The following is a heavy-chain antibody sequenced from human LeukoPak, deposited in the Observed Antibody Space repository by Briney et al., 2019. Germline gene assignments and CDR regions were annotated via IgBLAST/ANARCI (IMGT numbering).Heavy chain of an antibody. CDR2: IHTSGST. J-gene: IGHJ4*02. CDR1: GASVSDYY. CDR3: ANSYDGKIVPFDN. Sequence: SETLSLTCTVSGASVSDYYCNWIQQPPGKGLEWIAYIHTSGSTNYNPAFKSRVTLSVDTSKSQFSLRLNSVTASDTAVYYCANSYDGKIVPFDNWGQGTLVTVSS. V-gene: IGHV4-4*09. D-gene: IGHD4-23*01.